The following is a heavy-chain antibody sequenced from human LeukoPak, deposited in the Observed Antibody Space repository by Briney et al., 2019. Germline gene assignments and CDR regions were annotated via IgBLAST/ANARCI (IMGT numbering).Heavy chain of an antibody. V-gene: IGHV4-4*07. D-gene: IGHD3-22*01. Sequence: KPSETLSLTCTVSGGSISSYYRSWIRQPAGKGLEWIGRIYTSGSTNYNPSLKSRVTMSVDTSKNQFSLKLSSVTAADTAVYYCARLMYYYDSSGYYTWYYFDYWGQGTPVTVSS. CDR3: ARLMYYYDSSGYYTWYYFDY. J-gene: IGHJ4*02. CDR2: IYTSGST. CDR1: GGSISSYY.